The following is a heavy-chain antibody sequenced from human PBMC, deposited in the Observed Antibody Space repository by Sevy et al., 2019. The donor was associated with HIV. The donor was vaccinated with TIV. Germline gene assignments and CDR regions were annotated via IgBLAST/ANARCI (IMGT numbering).Heavy chain of an antibody. J-gene: IGHJ4*02. CDR3: ARDNRRGDRWLQLTYDY. CDR2: ISPSGFIK. D-gene: IGHD5-18*01. Sequence: GGSLILSCVASGFTFSDYYMSWIRHAPGKGLEWVSYISPSGFIKHYGDSVKGRFIISRDNAKNSLFLQMNSLGPDDTAVYFCARDNRRGDRWLQLTYDYWGQGTLVTVSS. CDR1: GFTFSDYY. V-gene: IGHV3-11*01.